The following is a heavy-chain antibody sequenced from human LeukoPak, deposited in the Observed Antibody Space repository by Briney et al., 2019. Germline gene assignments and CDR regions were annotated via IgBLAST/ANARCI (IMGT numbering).Heavy chain of an antibody. J-gene: IGHJ4*02. D-gene: IGHD6-13*01. CDR3: ARHSHSSSWYPGDY. CDR2: IYYSGST. CDR1: GGSISSSSYY. Sequence: SETLSLTCTVSGGSISSSSYYWGWIRQPPGKGLEWIVSIYYSGSTYYNPSLKSRVTISVDTSKNQFSLKLSSVTAADTAVYYCARHSHSSSWYPGDYWGQGTLVTVSS. V-gene: IGHV4-39*01.